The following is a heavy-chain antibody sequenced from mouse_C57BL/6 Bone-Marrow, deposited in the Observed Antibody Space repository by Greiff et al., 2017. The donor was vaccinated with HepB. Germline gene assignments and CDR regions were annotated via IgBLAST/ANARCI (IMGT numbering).Heavy chain of an antibody. V-gene: IGHV1-54*01. CDR1: GYAFTNYL. D-gene: IGHD2-4*01. J-gene: IGHJ3*01. CDR2: INPGSGGT. Sequence: VQGVESGAELVRPGTSVKVSCKASGYAFTNYLIEWVKQRPGQGLEWIGVINPGSGGTNYNEKFKGKATLTADKSSSTAYMQLSSLSSEDTAVYFCAREGIYYDYDGAWFAYWGQGTLVTVSA. CDR3: AREGIYYDYDGAWFAY.